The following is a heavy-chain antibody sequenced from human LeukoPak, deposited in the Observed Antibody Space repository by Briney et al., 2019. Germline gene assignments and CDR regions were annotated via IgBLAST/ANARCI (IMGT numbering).Heavy chain of an antibody. D-gene: IGHD3-22*01. J-gene: IGHJ4*02. CDR2: IIPIFGTA. Sequence: SVKGSCKASGGTLSSYAISWVRQAPGQGLEWMGGIIPIFGTANYAQKFQGRVTITADKSTSTAYMELSSLRSEDTAVYYCARERRDSSGYSYYDYWGQGTLVTVSS. V-gene: IGHV1-69*06. CDR3: ARERRDSSGYSYYDY. CDR1: GGTLSSYA.